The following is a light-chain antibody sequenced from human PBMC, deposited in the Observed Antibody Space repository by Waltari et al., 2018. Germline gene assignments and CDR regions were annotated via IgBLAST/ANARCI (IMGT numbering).Light chain of an antibody. V-gene: IGLV6-57*03. J-gene: IGLJ2*01. CDR3: QSYDSNNQV. Sequence: NFMLTQPHSVSESPGQTVTISCTRISGCFAIHSVQWYQQRPGSAPTTVIYEDNQRPSGVPDRFSGSIDSSSNSASLTISGLKTEDEADYYCQSYDSNNQVFGGGTKLTVL. CDR1: SGCFAIHS. CDR2: EDN.